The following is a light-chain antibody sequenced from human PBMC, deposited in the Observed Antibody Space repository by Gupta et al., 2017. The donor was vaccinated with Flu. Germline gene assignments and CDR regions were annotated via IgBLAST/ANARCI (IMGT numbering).Light chain of an antibody. V-gene: IGKV1-9*01. CDR2: SAS. CDR3: QQVHSYPYT. J-gene: IGKJ2*01. Sequence: PSFLAASVGDRVTITCRASQGVRSYVGWYQQKPGKAPKLLIYSASTLQSGFPSRFSGSGSGTEYTLTINGLQPEDFATYFCQQVHSYPYTFGQGTKLEIK. CDR1: QGVRSY.